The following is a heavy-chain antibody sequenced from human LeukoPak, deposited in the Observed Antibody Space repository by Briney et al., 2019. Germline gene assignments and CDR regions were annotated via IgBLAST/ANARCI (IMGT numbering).Heavy chain of an antibody. CDR1: GFTLSTYS. V-gene: IGHV3-21*01. CDR3: VREDGVVGATSSSDY. J-gene: IGHJ4*02. Sequence: GGSLRLSCEASGFTLSTYSMNWVRQAPGRGLEWVSSINGRGNYIYYADSVKGRFTISRDNAKNSLYLQMDSLRAEDAALYYCVREDGVVGATSSSDYWGQGTLVTVSS. CDR2: INGRGNYI. D-gene: IGHD1-26*01.